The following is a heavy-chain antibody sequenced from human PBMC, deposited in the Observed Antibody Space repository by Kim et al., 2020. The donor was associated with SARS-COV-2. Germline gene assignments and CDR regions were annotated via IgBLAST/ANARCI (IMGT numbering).Heavy chain of an antibody. CDR1: GFTFSSYS. D-gene: IGHD2-2*01. CDR2: ISSSSSYI. Sequence: GGSLRLSCAASGFTFSSYSMNWVRQAPGKGLEWVSSISSSSSYIYYADSVKGRFTISRDNAKNSLYLQMNSLRAEDTAVYYCARVGGIVVVPAAMNDYYYGMDVWGQGTTVTVSS. CDR3: ARVGGIVVVPAAMNDYYYGMDV. V-gene: IGHV3-21*01. J-gene: IGHJ6*02.